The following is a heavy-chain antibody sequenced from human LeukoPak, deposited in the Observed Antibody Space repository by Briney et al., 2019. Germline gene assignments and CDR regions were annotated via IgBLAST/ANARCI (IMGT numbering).Heavy chain of an antibody. V-gene: IGHV3-21*01. D-gene: IGHD1-26*01. J-gene: IGHJ4*02. CDR1: GFTFSSYS. Sequence: GGSLRLSCAASGFTFSSYSMNWVRQAPGKGLEWVSSISSISSYIYYADSVKGRFTISRDNAENSLYMQMNSLRAEDTAVYYCARDRGRYWGGFDYWGQGTLVTVSS. CDR2: ISSISSYI. CDR3: ARDRGRYWGGFDY.